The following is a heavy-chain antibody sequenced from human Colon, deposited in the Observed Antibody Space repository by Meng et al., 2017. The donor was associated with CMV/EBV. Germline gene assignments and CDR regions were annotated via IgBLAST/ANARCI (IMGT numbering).Heavy chain of an antibody. Sequence: SVKVSCKASGGTFSSYAISWVRQAPGQGLEWMGGIIPIFGTANYAQKFQGRVTITTDESTSTAYMELSRLRSDDTALYYCGRYPVDGSASIDYWGQGTLVTVSS. V-gene: IGHV1-69*05. CDR3: GRYPVDGSASIDY. J-gene: IGHJ4*02. CDR2: IIPIFGTA. D-gene: IGHD3-10*01. CDR1: GGTFSSYA.